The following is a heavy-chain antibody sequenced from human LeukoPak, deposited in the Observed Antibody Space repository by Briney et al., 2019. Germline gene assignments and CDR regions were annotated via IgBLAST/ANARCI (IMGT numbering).Heavy chain of an antibody. CDR1: GGTISTYY. D-gene: IGHD3-16*02. CDR2: AYYSGST. J-gene: IGHJ3*02. Sequence: SETLSLTCTVSGGTISTYYWSWIRQPPGKGLEWIGYAYYSGSTNYNPSLKSRVTISVDTSKNQFSLKLSSVTAADTAMFYCARGGTVGVFGAFDIWSQGTMVTVSS. V-gene: IGHV4-59*01. CDR3: ARGGTVGVFGAFDI.